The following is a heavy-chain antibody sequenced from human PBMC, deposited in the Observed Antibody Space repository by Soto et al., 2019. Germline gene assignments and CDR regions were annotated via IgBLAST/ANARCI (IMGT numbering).Heavy chain of an antibody. CDR2: IYYSGST. Sequence: ETLSLTCTVSGGSISSSSYYWGWIRQPPGKGLEWIGSIYYSGSTYYNPSLKSRATISVDTSKNQFSLKLSSVTAADTAVYYCASGVSVAARNYYYYGMDVWGQGTTVTVSS. J-gene: IGHJ6*02. CDR1: GGSISSSSYY. D-gene: IGHD6-6*01. V-gene: IGHV4-39*01. CDR3: ASGVSVAARNYYYYGMDV.